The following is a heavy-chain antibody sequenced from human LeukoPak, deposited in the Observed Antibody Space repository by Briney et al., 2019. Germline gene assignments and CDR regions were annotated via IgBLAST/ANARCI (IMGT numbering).Heavy chain of an antibody. CDR1: VYTFTSYG. V-gene: IGHV1-18*01. D-gene: IGHD2-15*01. J-gene: IGHJ4*02. Sequence: ASVKVSCKASVYTFTSYGISWVRQAPGQGLEWMGWISAYNGNTNYAQKLQGRVTMTTDTSTSTAYMELRSLRSDDTAVYYCASYCSGGSCYSGGLNYFDYWGQGTLVTVSS. CDR3: ASYCSGGSCYSGGLNYFDY. CDR2: ISAYNGNT.